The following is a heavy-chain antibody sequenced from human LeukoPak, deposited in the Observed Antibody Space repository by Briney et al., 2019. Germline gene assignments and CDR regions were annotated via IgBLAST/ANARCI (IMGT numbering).Heavy chain of an antibody. V-gene: IGHV4-61*09. CDR2: IYTSGST. Sequence: SETLSLTCTVSGGSISSGSYYWSWIRQPAGKGLEWIGHIYTSGSTNYNPSLKSRVTISVDTSKNQFSLKLSSVTAADTAVYYCARDSVDNCSGGSCYSGGLDPWGQGTLVTVSS. CDR1: GGSISSGSYY. CDR3: ARDSVDNCSGGSCYSGGLDP. J-gene: IGHJ5*02. D-gene: IGHD2-15*01.